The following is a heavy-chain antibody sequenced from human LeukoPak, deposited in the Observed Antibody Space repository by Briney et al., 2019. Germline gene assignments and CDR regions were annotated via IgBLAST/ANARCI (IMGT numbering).Heavy chain of an antibody. CDR2: INPNSGGT. Sequence: GASVKVSCKASGYTFTGYYMHWVRQAPGQGLEWMGWINPNSGGTNYAQKFQGRVTMTRDTSISTAYMELSRLRSDDTAAYYCARDAYGSGTNGGYWGQGTLVTVSS. J-gene: IGHJ4*02. CDR1: GYTFTGYY. V-gene: IGHV1-2*02. D-gene: IGHD3-10*01. CDR3: ARDAYGSGTNGGY.